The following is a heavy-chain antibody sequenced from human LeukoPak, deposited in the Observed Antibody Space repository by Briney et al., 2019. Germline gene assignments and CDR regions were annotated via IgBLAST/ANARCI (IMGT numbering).Heavy chain of an antibody. Sequence: SVKVSCKASGGTFSSYAISWVRQAPGQGLEWMGGIIPIFGTANYAQKFQGRVTITADESTSTAYIELSSLRSEDTAVYYCARAGYGGNEGFGYWGQGTLVTVSS. CDR2: IIPIFGTA. D-gene: IGHD4-23*01. J-gene: IGHJ4*02. CDR1: GGTFSSYA. CDR3: ARAGYGGNEGFGY. V-gene: IGHV1-69*13.